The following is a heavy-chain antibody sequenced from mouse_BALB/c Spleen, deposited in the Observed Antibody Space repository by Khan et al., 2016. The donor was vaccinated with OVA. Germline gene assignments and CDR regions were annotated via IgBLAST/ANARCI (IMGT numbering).Heavy chain of an antibody. CDR1: GYPITSGYG. D-gene: IGHD1-2*01. Sequence: EVQLQESGPGLVKPSQSLSLTCTVSGYPITSGYGWNWIRQFPGNKLEWMGYISYSGSTNYNPSLKSRISITRDTSKNQFFLQLNSVTTEDIATYACARTARIKYWGQGTTLTVSS. CDR2: ISYSGST. J-gene: IGHJ2*01. V-gene: IGHV3-2*02. CDR3: ARTARIKY.